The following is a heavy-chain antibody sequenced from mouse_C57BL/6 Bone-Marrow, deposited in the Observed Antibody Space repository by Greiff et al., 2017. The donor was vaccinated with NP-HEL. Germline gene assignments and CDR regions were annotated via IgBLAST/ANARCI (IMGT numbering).Heavy chain of an antibody. Sequence: VQLQQSGPGLVQPSPSLSISCTVSGFSLTSYGVHWVRQSPGKGLEWLGVIWRGGSTAYNAAFMSRLSITKDNSKSQVFFKMNSLQADDTAIYYCAKNCYYGSSHWYFDVWGTGTTVTVSS. D-gene: IGHD1-1*01. J-gene: IGHJ1*03. CDR3: AKNCYYGSSHWYFDV. CDR2: IWRGGST. CDR1: GFSLTSYG. V-gene: IGHV2-5*01.